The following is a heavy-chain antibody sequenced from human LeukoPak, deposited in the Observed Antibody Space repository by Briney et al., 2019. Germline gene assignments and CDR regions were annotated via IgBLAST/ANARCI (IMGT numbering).Heavy chain of an antibody. V-gene: IGHV5-51*01. CDR3: ARQAFGYYDSSGYIDY. Sequence: GESLKISCKGSGYSFTSYWIGWVRQMPGKGLEWMGIIYPGDSDTRYSPSFQGQVTISADKSISTAYLQWSSLKASDTAMYYCARQAFGYYDSSGYIDYWGRGTLVTVSS. CDR1: GYSFTSYW. J-gene: IGHJ4*02. D-gene: IGHD3-22*01. CDR2: IYPGDSDT.